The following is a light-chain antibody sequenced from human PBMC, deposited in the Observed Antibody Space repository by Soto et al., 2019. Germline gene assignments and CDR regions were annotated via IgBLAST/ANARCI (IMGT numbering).Light chain of an antibody. CDR3: QQYGATPGT. V-gene: IGKV3-20*01. Sequence: EIVLTQSPDTLSLSPGERVTLSCRASQSVTNSYLAWYQQKPGQGPRLLIHGAFSRATGTPDRFSGSGSGTDFTLTISRLEPEDFAVYYCQQYGATPGTFGQGTKLYIK. CDR2: GAF. CDR1: QSVTNSY. J-gene: IGKJ1*01.